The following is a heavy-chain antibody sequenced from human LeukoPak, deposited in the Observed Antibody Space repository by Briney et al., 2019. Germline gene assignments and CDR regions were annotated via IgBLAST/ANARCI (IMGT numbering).Heavy chain of an antibody. CDR1: RDSVSRSSYY. CDR2: AYYSGLT. Sequence: SETLSLTCSVSRDSVSRSSYYWGWIRQPPGKGLEWLGSAYYSGLTYYNSSLKSRLQISIDTSKDQISLKLISVSAADTAVYYCARETAYNYCQIPLFDLWSQGTLVTVSS. D-gene: IGHD5-18*01. V-gene: IGHV4-39*07. J-gene: IGHJ4*02. CDR3: ARETAYNYCQIPLFDL.